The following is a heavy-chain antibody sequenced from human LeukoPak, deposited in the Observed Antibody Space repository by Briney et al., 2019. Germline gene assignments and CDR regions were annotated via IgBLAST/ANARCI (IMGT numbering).Heavy chain of an antibody. Sequence: PSETLSLTCTVSGGSISSYYWSWIRQPAGKGLEWIGRIYYSGSSNYNPSLKSRVTISVDTSKNQFSLKLSSVTAADTAVYYCARQSSSWYEINWFDPWGQGTLVTVSS. CDR1: GGSISSYY. J-gene: IGHJ5*02. V-gene: IGHV4-59*08. CDR3: ARQSSSWYEINWFDP. D-gene: IGHD6-13*01. CDR2: IYYSGSS.